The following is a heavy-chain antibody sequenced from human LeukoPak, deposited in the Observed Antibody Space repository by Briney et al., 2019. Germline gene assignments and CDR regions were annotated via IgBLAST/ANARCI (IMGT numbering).Heavy chain of an antibody. CDR1: GYTFTSYG. V-gene: IGHV1-8*02. CDR2: MNPNSGNT. CDR3: ASTISWLSGWYYFDY. D-gene: IGHD6-19*01. J-gene: IGHJ4*02. Sequence: ASVKVSCKASGYTFTSYGISWVRQATGQGLEWMGWMNPNSGNTGYAQKFQGRVTMTRNTSISTAYMELSSLRSEDTAVYYCASTISWLSGWYYFDYWGQGTLVTVSS.